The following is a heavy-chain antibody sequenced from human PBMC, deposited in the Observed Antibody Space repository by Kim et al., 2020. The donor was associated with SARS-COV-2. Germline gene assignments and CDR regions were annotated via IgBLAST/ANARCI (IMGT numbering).Heavy chain of an antibody. D-gene: IGHD3-16*02. CDR3: ARDYLYRGGGV. CDR2: ISDGGRAT. CDR1: GFIMSPYP. Sequence: GGSLRLSCVASGFIMSPYPMTWVRQSAQRGLEWLSAISDGGRATYYADSVKDRFLISRDDSTNTVFLLPTSLRFDDTAVYYCARDYLYRGGGVWGQGTTVTVSS. J-gene: IGHJ6*02. V-gene: IGHV3-23*01.